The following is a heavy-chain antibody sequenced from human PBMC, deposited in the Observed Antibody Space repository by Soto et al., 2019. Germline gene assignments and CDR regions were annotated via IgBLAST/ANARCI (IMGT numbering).Heavy chain of an antibody. J-gene: IGHJ5*02. CDR1: GYTFTSYG. D-gene: IGHD3-9*01. Sequence: ASVKVSCKASGYTFTSYGISWVRQAPGQGLEWMGWISAYNGNTNYAQKLQGRVNMTTDTSTRTAYMELRSLRSDDTAVYYCAKVGLVRYNWFDPWGQGTLVTVSS. CDR3: AKVGLVRYNWFDP. V-gene: IGHV1-18*01. CDR2: ISAYNGNT.